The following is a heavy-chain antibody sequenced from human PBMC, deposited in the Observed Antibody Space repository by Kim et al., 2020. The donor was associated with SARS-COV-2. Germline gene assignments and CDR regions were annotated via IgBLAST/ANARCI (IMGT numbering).Heavy chain of an antibody. V-gene: IGHV4-30-2*04. CDR2: T. Sequence: TYYNPSLKSRVTISVDTSKNQFSLKLSSVTAADTAVYYCARDPELGIGVNWGQGTLVTVSS. D-gene: IGHD7-27*01. J-gene: IGHJ4*02. CDR3: ARDPELGIGVN.